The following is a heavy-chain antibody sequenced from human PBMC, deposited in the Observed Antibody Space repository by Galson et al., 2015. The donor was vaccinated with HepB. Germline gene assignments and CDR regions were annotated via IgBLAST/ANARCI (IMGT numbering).Heavy chain of an antibody. J-gene: IGHJ4*02. D-gene: IGHD1-26*01. V-gene: IGHV3-33*01. CDR3: ARDSARVVDY. CDR1: GFTFSSYA. Sequence: SLRLSCAASGFTFSSYAMHWVRQAPGKGLEWVAVIWYDGSTKYYADSVKGRFTISRDNSKNTLYLQMNSLRAEDTAVYFCARDSARVVDYWGRGTLVTVSS. CDR2: IWYDGSTK.